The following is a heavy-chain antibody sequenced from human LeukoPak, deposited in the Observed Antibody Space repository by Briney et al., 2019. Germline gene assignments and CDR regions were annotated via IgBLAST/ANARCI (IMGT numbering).Heavy chain of an antibody. CDR3: ARRVGVRAPFDY. Sequence: PSETLSLTCAVYGGSFSGYYWSWIRQPPGKGLEWIGEINHSGSTNYNPSLKSRVTISVDTSKNQFSLKLSSVTAADTAVYYCARRVGVRAPFDYWGQGTLVTVSS. J-gene: IGHJ4*02. CDR1: GGSFSGYY. D-gene: IGHD3-10*01. V-gene: IGHV4-34*01. CDR2: INHSGST.